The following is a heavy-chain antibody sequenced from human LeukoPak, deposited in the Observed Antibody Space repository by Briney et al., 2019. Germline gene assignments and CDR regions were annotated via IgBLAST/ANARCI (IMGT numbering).Heavy chain of an antibody. D-gene: IGHD3-10*01. J-gene: IGHJ4*02. CDR1: GFTFSSYG. CDR2: IWYDGSNK. V-gene: IGHV3-33*01. Sequence: GGSLRLSCAASGFTFSSYGMHWVRQAPGKGLEWVAVIWYDGSNKYYADSVKGRFTISRDNSKNTLYLQMNSLRAEDTAVYYCTREHRNVLLWFGELLFDYWGQGTRVTVSS. CDR3: TREHRNVLLWFGELLFDY.